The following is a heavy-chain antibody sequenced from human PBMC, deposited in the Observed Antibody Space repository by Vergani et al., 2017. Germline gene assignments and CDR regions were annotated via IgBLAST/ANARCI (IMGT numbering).Heavy chain of an antibody. D-gene: IGHD6-19*01. Sequence: EVQLVESGGGLVQPGGSLRLSCAASGFTVSSNYMSWVRQAPGKGLEWVSVIYSGGSTYYADSGKGRCTFSRDNSKNTLYLQMNSLRAEDTAVFYCAREAVAGPQNTEYFQHWGQGTLVTVSS. V-gene: IGHV3-66*02. CDR3: AREAVAGPQNTEYFQH. CDR2: IYSGGST. CDR1: GFTVSSNY. J-gene: IGHJ1*01.